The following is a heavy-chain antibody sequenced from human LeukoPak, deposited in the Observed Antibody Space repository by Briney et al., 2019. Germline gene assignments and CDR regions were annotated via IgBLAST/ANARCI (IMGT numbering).Heavy chain of an antibody. J-gene: IGHJ4*02. D-gene: IGHD3-10*01. CDR1: GGSISSSSYY. CDR2: IYYSGST. CDR3: ARQRAMGLWFGELLYD. Sequence: PSETLSLTCTVSGGSISSSSYYWGWIRQPPGKGLEWIGSIYYSGSTYYNPSLKSRVTISVDTSKNQFSLKLSSATAADTAVYYCARQRAMGLWFGELLYDWGQGTLVTVSS. V-gene: IGHV4-39*01.